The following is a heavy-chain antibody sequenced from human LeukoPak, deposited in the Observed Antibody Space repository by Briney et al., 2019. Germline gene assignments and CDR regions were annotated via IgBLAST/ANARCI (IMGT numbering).Heavy chain of an antibody. V-gene: IGHV3-7*01. CDR2: IKQDGSEK. D-gene: IGHD6-13*01. CDR3: ARVIGAAAATNYYYYYGMDV. CDR1: GFTFSSYW. J-gene: IGHJ6*02. Sequence: PGGSLRLSCAASGFTFSSYWMSWVRQAPGKGLEWVANIKQDGSEKYYVDSVKGRFTISRDNAKNSLYLQMNSLRAEDTAVYYCARVIGAAAATNYYYYYGMDVWGQGTTVTVSS.